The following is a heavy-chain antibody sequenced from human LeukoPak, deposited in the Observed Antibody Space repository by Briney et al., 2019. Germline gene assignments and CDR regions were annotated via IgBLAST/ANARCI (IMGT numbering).Heavy chain of an antibody. CDR3: ARVADTAMATSYFDY. Sequence: SETLSLTCTVSGGSISSYYWSWIRQPPGKGLEWIGYIYYSGSTNYNPSLKSRVTISVDTSKNQFSLKLSSVTAADTAVYYCARVADTAMATSYFDYWGQGTLVTVSS. CDR1: GGSISSYY. D-gene: IGHD5-18*01. V-gene: IGHV4-59*01. CDR2: IYYSGST. J-gene: IGHJ4*02.